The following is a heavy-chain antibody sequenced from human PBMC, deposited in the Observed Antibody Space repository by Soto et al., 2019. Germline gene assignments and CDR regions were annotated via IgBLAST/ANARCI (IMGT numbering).Heavy chain of an antibody. V-gene: IGHV1-69*01. CDR2: IIPTFGTA. J-gene: IGHJ3*02. CDR3: ARGLSATTFGVIPPNDAFDT. D-gene: IGHD3-3*01. Sequence: QVQLVQSGAEVRKPGSSVKVSCRASGGACGRFALAWVRQAPGQGPEWLGGIIPTFGTANYAQKFQDRISISADVSTSTAYMELSSLRSEDTAVYYCARGLSATTFGVIPPNDAFDTWGQGTMVTVSS. CDR1: GGACGRFA.